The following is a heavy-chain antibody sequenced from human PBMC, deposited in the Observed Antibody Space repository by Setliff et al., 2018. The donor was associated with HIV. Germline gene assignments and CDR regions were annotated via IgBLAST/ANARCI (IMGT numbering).Heavy chain of an antibody. CDR2: IIPIFGST. D-gene: IGHD3-22*01. CDR3: ARGRRSDYYDSSGYLYYYFDL. J-gene: IGHJ2*01. Sequence: AAVKVSCMTSGGTFNSHGVSWVRQAPGQGLQWMGGIIPIFGSTDYAQRFQGRVTITTDEPATTVYMELNSLRSDDTAVYYCARGRRSDYYDSSGYLYYYFDLWGRGTLVTVSS. CDR1: GGTFNSHG. V-gene: IGHV1-69*05.